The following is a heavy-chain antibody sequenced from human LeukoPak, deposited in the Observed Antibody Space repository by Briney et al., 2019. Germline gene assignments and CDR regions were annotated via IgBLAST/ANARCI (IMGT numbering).Heavy chain of an antibody. D-gene: IGHD1-1*01. CDR2: IYSGGST. CDR3: ARDISKVESHY. CDR1: GFTVSSNY. J-gene: IGHJ4*02. Sequence: PGGSLRLSCAASGFTVSSNYMSWVRQAPGKGLEWVSVIYSGGSTYYADSVKGRFTISRDNSKNTLYLQMNSLRAEDTAVYYCARDISKVESHYWGQGTLVTVSS. V-gene: IGHV3-53*01.